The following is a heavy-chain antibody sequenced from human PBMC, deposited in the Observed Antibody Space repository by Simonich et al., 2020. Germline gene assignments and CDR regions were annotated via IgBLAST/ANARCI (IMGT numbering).Heavy chain of an antibody. Sequence: QVQLQESGPGLVKPSETLSLTCAVSGYSISSGYYWGWIRQPPGKGLEWIGSIYHNGSTYYNPSLKRRVTISVDTSKNQFSLKLSSVTAADTAVYYCARVGYSNYYYYGMDVWGQGTTVTVSS. CDR1: GYSISSGYY. CDR3: ARVGYSNYYYYGMDV. J-gene: IGHJ6*02. V-gene: IGHV4-38-2*01. CDR2: IYHNGST. D-gene: IGHD6-13*01.